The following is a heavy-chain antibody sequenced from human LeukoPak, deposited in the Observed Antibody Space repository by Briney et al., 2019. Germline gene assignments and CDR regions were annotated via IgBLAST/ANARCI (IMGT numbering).Heavy chain of an antibody. D-gene: IGHD2-2*01. Sequence: GESLKISCKGSGYRFNSYWIAWVRQMPGKGLEWMGIVYPGDSDTKYGPSFQGQVTFSADKSISTAYLQWSSLKASDTAMYYCARQRSRYCSTTGCYEFDYWGRGTLVTVSS. CDR1: GYRFNSYW. V-gene: IGHV5-51*01. CDR3: ARQRSRYCSTTGCYEFDY. J-gene: IGHJ4*02. CDR2: VYPGDSDT.